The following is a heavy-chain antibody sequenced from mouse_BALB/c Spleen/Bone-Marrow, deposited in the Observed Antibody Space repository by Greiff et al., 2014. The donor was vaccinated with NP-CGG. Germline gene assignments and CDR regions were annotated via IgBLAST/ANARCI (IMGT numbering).Heavy chain of an antibody. V-gene: IGHV1-80*01. CDR3: AREGYDYDWFAY. CDR1: GYAFSSYW. J-gene: IGHJ3*01. Sequence: VQLQQSGAELVRPGSSVKISCKASGYAFSSYWMNWVKQRPGQGLEWIGQIYPGDGDTNYNGKFKGKATLTADKSSSTAYMQRSSLTSEDSAVYFCAREGYDYDWFAYWGQGTLVTVSA. CDR2: IYPGDGDT. D-gene: IGHD2-4*01.